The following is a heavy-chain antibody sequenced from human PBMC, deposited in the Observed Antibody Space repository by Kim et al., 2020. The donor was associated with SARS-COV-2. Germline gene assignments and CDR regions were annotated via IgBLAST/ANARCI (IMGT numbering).Heavy chain of an antibody. CDR1: GGTFRSDA. Sequence: SVKVSCRTSGGTFRSDAISWVRQAPGQGLEWMGAFIPQFGTPKYAQTLQGRVTITADESTRTAYMELRGLRSEDTAVYYCARAEESRTAHYYGMDVWGLGTTVTVSS. CDR3: ARAEESRTAHYYGMDV. CDR2: FIPQFGTP. J-gene: IGHJ6*02. D-gene: IGHD2-2*01. V-gene: IGHV1-69*13.